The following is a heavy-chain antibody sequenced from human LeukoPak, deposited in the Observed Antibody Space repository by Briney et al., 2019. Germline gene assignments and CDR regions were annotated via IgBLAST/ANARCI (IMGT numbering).Heavy chain of an antibody. CDR1: AFTFSSYG. Sequence: GGSLRLSCAASAFTFSSYGMHWVRQAPGKGLEWVAFNRYDGSNKYYADSVKGRFTISRDNAKNSLYLQMNSLRAEDTAVYYCARDLWLAPTEGTNPQGVDYWGQGTLVTVSS. CDR2: NRYDGSNK. V-gene: IGHV3-30*02. J-gene: IGHJ4*02. D-gene: IGHD6-19*01. CDR3: ARDLWLAPTEGTNPQGVDY.